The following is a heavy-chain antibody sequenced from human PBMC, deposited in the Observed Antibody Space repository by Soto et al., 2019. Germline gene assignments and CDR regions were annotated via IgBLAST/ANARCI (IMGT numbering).Heavy chain of an antibody. Sequence: QDQLVQSGAEVKKPGASVTVSCKASGYSFTNYGITWVRQAPGQGLEWMGWISGFNGNTHYAQKIQGRVTMTPDASTSTAYMELRSLRSDDTAVYYCARDRGVAPPVAGNTHYYYYMDVWGKGTTVTVSS. CDR2: ISGFNGNT. CDR3: ARDRGVAPPVAGNTHYYYYMDV. J-gene: IGHJ6*03. D-gene: IGHD6-19*01. CDR1: GYSFTNYG. V-gene: IGHV1-18*01.